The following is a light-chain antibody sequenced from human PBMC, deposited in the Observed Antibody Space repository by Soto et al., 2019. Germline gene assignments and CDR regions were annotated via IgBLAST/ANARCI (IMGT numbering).Light chain of an antibody. CDR2: NNN. CDR3: AAWDDSLTGPV. Sequence: SVLTQPPSASGTPGQTVIISCSGSRSDIGSNSVNWYQHLPGTAPKLLIYNNNQRPSGVPDRFSGSKSGTSASLAISGLQSEDEADYYCAAWDDSLTGPVFGTGLKVTVL. V-gene: IGLV1-44*01. J-gene: IGLJ1*01. CDR1: RSDIGSNS.